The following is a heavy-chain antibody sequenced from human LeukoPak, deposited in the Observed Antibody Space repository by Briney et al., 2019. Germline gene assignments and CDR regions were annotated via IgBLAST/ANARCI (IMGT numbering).Heavy chain of an antibody. J-gene: IGHJ4*02. CDR1: GGTFSSYA. D-gene: IGHD2-21*01. CDR2: IVPIFGTA. CDR3: ARAVVTVVIATN. V-gene: IGHV1-69*05. Sequence: SVKVSCKASGGTFSSYAISWVRQAPGQGLEWMGRIVPIFGTANYAQKFQGRVTMTRDTSISTAYMELSRLRSDDTAVYYCARAVVTVVIATNWGQGTLVTVSS.